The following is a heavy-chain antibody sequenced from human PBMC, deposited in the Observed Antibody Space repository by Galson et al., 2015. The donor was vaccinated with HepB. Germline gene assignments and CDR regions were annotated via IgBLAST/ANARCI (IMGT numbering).Heavy chain of an antibody. D-gene: IGHD3-22*01. CDR1: GYSFTTYW. CDR2: IYPGDSDT. Sequence: QSGAEVKKPGESLKISCKGSGYSFTTYWIGWVRQMPGKGLEWMGIIYPGDSDTRYSPSFQGQVTISADKSINTAYLQWSSLKASDTAMYYCARHVRYDTSGYYYYYYDIDVWGKGTTVTASS. CDR3: ARHVRYDTSGYYYYYYDIDV. V-gene: IGHV5-51*01. J-gene: IGHJ6*03.